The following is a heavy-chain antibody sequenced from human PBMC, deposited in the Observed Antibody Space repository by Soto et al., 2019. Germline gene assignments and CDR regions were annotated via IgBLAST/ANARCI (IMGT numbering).Heavy chain of an antibody. Sequence: PGGSLRLSCAASGLTFSDRYMDWVRQAPGKGLEWVSRIRKKTNSYTTEYAASVKGRFIISRDDSTNSLYLQMSSLKTEDTAVYYCTTVTTVDYYFDYWGQGTLVTVSS. J-gene: IGHJ4*02. D-gene: IGHD4-17*01. V-gene: IGHV3-72*01. CDR2: IRKKTNSYTT. CDR1: GLTFSDRY. CDR3: TTVTTVDYYFDY.